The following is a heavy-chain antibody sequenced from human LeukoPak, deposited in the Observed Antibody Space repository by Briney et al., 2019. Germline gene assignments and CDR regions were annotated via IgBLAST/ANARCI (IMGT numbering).Heavy chain of an antibody. V-gene: IGHV3-9*01. J-gene: IGHJ4*02. Sequence: GGSLRLSCAASGFTFDDYGMHWVRQAPGKGLEWVSGISWDSGSIGYADSVKGRFTISRDNAKNSLYLQMNSLRAEDTALYYCAKVEGILLWFGELYDWGQGTLVTVSS. CDR2: ISWDSGSI. CDR1: GFTFDDYG. CDR3: AKVEGILLWFGELYD. D-gene: IGHD3-10*01.